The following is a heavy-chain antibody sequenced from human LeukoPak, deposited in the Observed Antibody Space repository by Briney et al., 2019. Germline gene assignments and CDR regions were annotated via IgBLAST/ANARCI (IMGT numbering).Heavy chain of an antibody. D-gene: IGHD6-6*01. Sequence: PSETLSLTCTVSGGSLSSSSYYWGWIRQPPGKGLEWIGSIYYSGSTYYNPSLKSRVTISVDTSKNQFSLKLSSVTAADTAVYYCARHGARYSSSSGDYWGQGTLVTVSS. CDR1: GGSLSSSSYY. J-gene: IGHJ4*02. CDR2: IYYSGST. CDR3: ARHGARYSSSSGDY. V-gene: IGHV4-39*01.